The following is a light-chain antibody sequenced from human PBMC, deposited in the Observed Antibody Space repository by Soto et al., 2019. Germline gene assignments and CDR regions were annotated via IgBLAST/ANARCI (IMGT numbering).Light chain of an antibody. J-gene: IGKJ1*01. V-gene: IGKV3-20*01. CDR3: QQYDSSPKT. Sequence: EIVLTQSPGTLSLSPGERATLSCRSSQSVSSSYLARYQQKPGQAPRLLIYGASSRATGIPDRFSGSGSGTDFTLTISRLEPEDFAVYYCQQYDSSPKTFGQGTKVDSK. CDR2: GAS. CDR1: QSVSSSY.